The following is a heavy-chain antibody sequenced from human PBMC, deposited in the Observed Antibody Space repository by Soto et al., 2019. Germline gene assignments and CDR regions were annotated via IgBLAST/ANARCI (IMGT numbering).Heavy chain of an antibody. V-gene: IGHV3-23*01. Sequence: GGSLRLSCAASGFTFSSYAMSWVRQAPGKGLEWVSAISGSGGSTYYADSVKGRFTISRDNSKNTLYLQMNSLRAEDTAVYYCAKAPHYYDSSGYYPFDYWGQGTLVTVSS. CDR1: GFTFSSYA. J-gene: IGHJ4*02. D-gene: IGHD3-22*01. CDR2: ISGSGGST. CDR3: AKAPHYYDSSGYYPFDY.